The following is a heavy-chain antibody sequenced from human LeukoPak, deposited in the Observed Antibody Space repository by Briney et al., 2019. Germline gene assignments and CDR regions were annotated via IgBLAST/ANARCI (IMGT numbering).Heavy chain of an antibody. CDR2: INHSGST. CDR1: GGSLSGYY. CDR3: ARDTYYYDSSGYRGFDY. D-gene: IGHD3-22*01. V-gene: IGHV4-34*01. Sequence: PSETLSLTCAVYGGSLSGYYWSWIRQPPGKGLEWIGEINHSGSTNYNPSLKSRVTISVDTSKNQFSLKLSSVTAADTAVYYCARDTYYYDSSGYRGFDYWGQGTLVTVSS. J-gene: IGHJ4*02.